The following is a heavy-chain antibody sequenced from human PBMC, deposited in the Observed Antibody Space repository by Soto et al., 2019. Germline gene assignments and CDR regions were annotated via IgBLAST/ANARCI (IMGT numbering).Heavy chain of an antibody. V-gene: IGHV1-69*04. CDR2: IIPILGMG. CDR3: ASDYRDGYNIPFDY. D-gene: IGHD5-12*01. J-gene: IGHJ4*02. Sequence: GQGLEWMGRIIPILGMGSYAQKFQGRVTITADRSTSTAYMELSSLRSDDTAVYFCASDYRDGYNIPFDYWGQGTLVTVSS.